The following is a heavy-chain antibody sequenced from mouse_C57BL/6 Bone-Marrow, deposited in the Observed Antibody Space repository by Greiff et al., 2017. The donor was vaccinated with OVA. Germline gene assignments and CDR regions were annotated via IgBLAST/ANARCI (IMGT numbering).Heavy chain of an antibody. J-gene: IGHJ1*03. Sequence: VQLQQSGAELVKPGASVKMSCKASGYTFTTYPIEWMKQNHGKSLEWIGNFHPYNDDTKYNEKFKGKATLTVEKSSSTVYLELSRLTSDDSAVYYCTRRYYGSGYWYFDVWGTGTTVTVAS. D-gene: IGHD1-1*01. CDR3: TRRYYGSGYWYFDV. CDR2: FHPYNDDT. V-gene: IGHV1-47*01. CDR1: GYTFTTYP.